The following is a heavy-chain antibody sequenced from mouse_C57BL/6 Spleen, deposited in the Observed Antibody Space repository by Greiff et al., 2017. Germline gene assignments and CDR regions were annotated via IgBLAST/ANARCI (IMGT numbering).Heavy chain of an antibody. CDR2: IYPRSGNT. CDR3: ARTSDSKPPYAMDY. CDR1: GYTFTSYG. Sequence: QVQLQQSGAELARPGASVKLSCKASGYTFTSYGISWVKQRTGQGLEWIGEIYPRSGNTYYNEKFKGKDTLTADKSSSTAYMELRSLTSEDSAVYFCARTSDSKPPYAMDYWGQGTSVTVSS. D-gene: IGHD2-5*01. J-gene: IGHJ4*01. V-gene: IGHV1-81*01.